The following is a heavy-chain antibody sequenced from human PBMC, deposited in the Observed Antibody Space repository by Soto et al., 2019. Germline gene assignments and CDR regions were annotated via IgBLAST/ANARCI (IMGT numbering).Heavy chain of an antibody. Sequence: ASVKVSCKASGYTFTSYDINWVRQATGQGLEWMGWMNPNSGNTGYAQKFQGRVTMTRNTSISTAYMELSSLRSEDTAVCYCAVYCSGGSCSQRSRYFQHWGQGTLVTVSS. CDR1: GYTFTSYD. CDR2: MNPNSGNT. V-gene: IGHV1-8*01. J-gene: IGHJ1*01. CDR3: AVYCSGGSCSQRSRYFQH. D-gene: IGHD2-15*01.